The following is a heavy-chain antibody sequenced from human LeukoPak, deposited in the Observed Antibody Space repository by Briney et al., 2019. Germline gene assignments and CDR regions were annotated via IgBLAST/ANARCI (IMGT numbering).Heavy chain of an antibody. CDR3: VRPSSSWYYFDY. J-gene: IGHJ4*02. CDR2: MNPNSSNT. D-gene: IGHD6-13*01. V-gene: IGHV1-8*01. Sequence: ASVKVSCKASGYTFGFSWVRQAPGQGPEWMGWMNPNSSNTGYAQKFQGRVTMTRNTSISTAYMELSSLRSEDTAVYYCVRPSSSWYYFDYWGQGTLVTVSS. CDR1: GYTFG.